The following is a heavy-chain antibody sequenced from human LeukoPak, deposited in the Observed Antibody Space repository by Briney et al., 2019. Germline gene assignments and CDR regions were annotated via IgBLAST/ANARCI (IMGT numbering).Heavy chain of an antibody. Sequence: SETLSLTCTVSGGSISSGGYYWSWIRQHPGKGLEWIGYIYYSGSTYYNPSLKSRVTISVDTSKNQFSLKLSSVTAADTAVYYCAEDPFLLEFFDYWGQGTLVPVPP. CDR3: AEDPFLLEFFDY. V-gene: IGHV4-31*03. CDR1: GGSISSGGYY. J-gene: IGHJ4*02. CDR2: IYYSGST. D-gene: IGHD3-10*01.